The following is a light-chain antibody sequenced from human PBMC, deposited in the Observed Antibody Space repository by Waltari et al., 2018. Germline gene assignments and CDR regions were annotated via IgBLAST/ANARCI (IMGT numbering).Light chain of an antibody. CDR2: DAA. Sequence: CRASLSFSRYLAWYQQKPGQAPRLLIYDAASRATGIPDRFSGSGSGTDFSLTISRLEPEDSAVYYCQKYGTLPATFGQGTKVEIK. CDR3: QKYGTLPAT. CDR1: LSFSRY. J-gene: IGKJ1*01. V-gene: IGKV3-20*01.